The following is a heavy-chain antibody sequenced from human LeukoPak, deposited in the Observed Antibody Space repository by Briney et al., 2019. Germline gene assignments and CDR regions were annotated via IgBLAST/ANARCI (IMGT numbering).Heavy chain of an antibody. D-gene: IGHD1-26*01. V-gene: IGHV4-61*02. CDR1: GGSISSGNYY. Sequence: SQTLSLSCTVSGGSISSGNYYWSWIRQPAGKGLEWIGRIYTNGSTNYNPSLKSRVTISVDTSKNQFSLKQSSVTAADTAVYYCARSYSGSLYDAFDIWGQGTMVAVSS. CDR2: IYTNGST. CDR3: ARSYSGSLYDAFDI. J-gene: IGHJ3*02.